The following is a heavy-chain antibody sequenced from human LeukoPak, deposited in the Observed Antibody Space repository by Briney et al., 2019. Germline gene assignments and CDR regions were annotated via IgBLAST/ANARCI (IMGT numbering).Heavy chain of an antibody. CDR3: ARRAVATITFDY. CDR2: IYYSGST. Sequence: PSETLSLTCTVSGGSISSYYWSWIRQPPGKGLEWIGYIYYSGSTNYNPSLKSRVTISVDTSKNQFSLKLSSVTAADTAVYYCARRAVATITFDYWGQGTLVTVSS. D-gene: IGHD5-24*01. CDR1: GGSISSYY. V-gene: IGHV4-59*01. J-gene: IGHJ4*02.